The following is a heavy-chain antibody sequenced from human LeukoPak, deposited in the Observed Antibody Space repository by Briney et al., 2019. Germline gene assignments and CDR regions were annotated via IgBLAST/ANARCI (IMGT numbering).Heavy chain of an antibody. CDR2: INPNSGGT. Sequence: ASVKVSCKASGYTFNGYNMHWVRQAPGQGLEWMGRINPNSGGTNYAQKFQGRVTMTRDTSISIAYMELSRLRSDDTAVYYCARDLQDYYDSSGYLGSFDYWGQGTLVTVSS. D-gene: IGHD3-22*01. J-gene: IGHJ4*02. CDR1: GYTFNGYN. CDR3: ARDLQDYYDSSGYLGSFDY. V-gene: IGHV1-2*06.